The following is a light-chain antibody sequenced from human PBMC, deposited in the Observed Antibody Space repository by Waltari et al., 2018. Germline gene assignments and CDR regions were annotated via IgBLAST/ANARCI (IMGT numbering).Light chain of an antibody. J-gene: IGKJ1*01. CDR1: QSISSW. CDR2: KAS. Sequence: DIQMTQSPSTLSASVADRVTITCRPSQSISSWLAWYQQKPGKAPKLLIYKASSLESGVPSRFSGSGSGTEFTLTISSLQPDDFATYYCQQYNSYSWTFGQGTKVEIK. V-gene: IGKV1-5*03. CDR3: QQYNSYSWT.